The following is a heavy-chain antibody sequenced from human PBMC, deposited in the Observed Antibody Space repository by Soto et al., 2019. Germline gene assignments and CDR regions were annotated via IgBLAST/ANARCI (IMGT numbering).Heavy chain of an antibody. CDR2: ISPWKGNT. J-gene: IGHJ6*02. V-gene: IGHV1-18*04. CDR3: ARFSGGSYNTYYFYYGMDV. Sequence: ASVKVSCKASGYNFMPYGVNWVRQAPGQGLEWMGWISPWKGNTNYAQSFQGRVTMTTDTSTSTAYMELRSLRSDDTAVYYCARFSGGSYNTYYFYYGMDVWGQGTTVTVSS. D-gene: IGHD2-15*01. CDR1: GYNFMPYG.